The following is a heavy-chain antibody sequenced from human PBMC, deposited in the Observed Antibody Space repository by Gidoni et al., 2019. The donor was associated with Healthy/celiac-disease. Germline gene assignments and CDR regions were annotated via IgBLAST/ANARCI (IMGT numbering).Heavy chain of an antibody. CDR2: INWNGGST. Sequence: EVQLVDSGGGVLRPGGSLRLSCAASGFTFADYGMSWVRQAPGQGLEWVSGINWNGGSTGYADSVKGRFTISRENAKNSLYLQRNSLRAEDTALYYCARDRTASGSDGLDYWGQGTLVTVSS. D-gene: IGHD1-26*01. CDR1: GFTFADYG. CDR3: ARDRTASGSDGLDY. V-gene: IGHV3-20*04. J-gene: IGHJ4*02.